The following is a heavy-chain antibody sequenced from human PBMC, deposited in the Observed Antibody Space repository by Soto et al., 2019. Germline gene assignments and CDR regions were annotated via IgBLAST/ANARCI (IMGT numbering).Heavy chain of an antibody. J-gene: IGHJ6*02. CDR1: IGSFSDYF. CDR3: ARVRVAVITGARYGMDV. Sequence: QVQLQQWGAGLLKPSETLSLTCAVYIGSFSDYFWSWIRQPPGKGVEWLGEINHSGNTNYNPSLKSRVTISVDTSKNQFSLKLSSVTAADTAVYYCARVRVAVITGARYGMDVWGQGTTVTVSS. CDR2: INHSGNT. V-gene: IGHV4-34*01. D-gene: IGHD3-16*01.